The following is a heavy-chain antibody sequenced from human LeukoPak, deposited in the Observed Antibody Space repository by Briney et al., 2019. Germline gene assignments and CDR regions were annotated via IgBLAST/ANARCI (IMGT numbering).Heavy chain of an antibody. D-gene: IGHD3-3*01. CDR2: FDPEDGET. J-gene: IGHJ4*02. CDR1: GYTFTGYY. V-gene: IGHV1-24*01. Sequence: EASVKVSCKASGYTFTGYYMHWVRQAPGKGLEWMGGFDPEDGETIYAQKFQGRVTMTEDTSTDTAYMELSSLRSEDTAVYYCVGARRGSFDYWGQGTLVTVSS. CDR3: VGARRGSFDY.